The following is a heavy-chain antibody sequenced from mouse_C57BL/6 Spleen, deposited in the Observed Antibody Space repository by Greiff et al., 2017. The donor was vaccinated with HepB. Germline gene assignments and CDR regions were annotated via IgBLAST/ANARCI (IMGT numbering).Heavy chain of an antibody. V-gene: IGHV1-50*01. CDR3: ARSYYGSSQGYFDY. Sequence: QVQLKESGAELVKPGASVKLSCKASGYTFTSYWMQWVKQRPGQGLEWIGEIDPSDSYTNYNQKFKGKATLTVDTSSSTAYMQLSSLTSEDSAVYYCARSYYGSSQGYFDYWGQGTTLTVSS. D-gene: IGHD1-1*01. CDR1: GYTFTSYW. CDR2: IDPSDSYT. J-gene: IGHJ2*01.